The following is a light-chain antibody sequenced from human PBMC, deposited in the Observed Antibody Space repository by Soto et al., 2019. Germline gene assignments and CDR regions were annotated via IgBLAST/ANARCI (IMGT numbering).Light chain of an antibody. Sequence: DIQLTQSPSTLSASVGDRITITCRASQSIGTWLAWYQHRPGEGPKLLIHDASSLESGVPSRFSGSGSGTEFTLTISSLQPDDFATYYCQQYNSYSTFGQGTKVDIK. CDR3: QQYNSYST. CDR2: DAS. V-gene: IGKV1-5*01. CDR1: QSIGTW. J-gene: IGKJ1*01.